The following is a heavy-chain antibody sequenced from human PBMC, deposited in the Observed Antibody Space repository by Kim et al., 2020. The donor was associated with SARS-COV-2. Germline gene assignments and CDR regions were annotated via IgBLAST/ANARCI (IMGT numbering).Heavy chain of an antibody. CDR3: AKDKDSSTWGIGYYYYYGMDV. Sequence: GGSLRLSCTASGFTFSSYGMHWVRQAPGKGLEWVAVISYDGSNKYYADSVKGRFTISRDNSKNTLYLQMNSLRAEDTAVYYCAKDKDSSTWGIGYYYYYGMDVWGQGTTVTVSS. CDR2: ISYDGSNK. V-gene: IGHV3-30*18. J-gene: IGHJ6*02. D-gene: IGHD6-13*01. CDR1: GFTFSSYG.